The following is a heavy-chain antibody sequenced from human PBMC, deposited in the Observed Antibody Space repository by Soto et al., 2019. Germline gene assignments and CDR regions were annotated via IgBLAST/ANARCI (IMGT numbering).Heavy chain of an antibody. CDR3: ATHPGSGYYRLNY. J-gene: IGHJ4*02. V-gene: IGHV1-2*04. CDR1: GYTFTDYY. D-gene: IGHD3-22*01. CDR2: MYPNSGDT. Sequence: QVQLVQSGAEVRKPGASVKVSCKTSGYTFTDYYIQWVRQAPGQGLEWVGWMYPNSGDTNYAQKFRGWVTMTRDTSISTAYMELSRLKYGDTAVYFCATHPGSGYYRLNYWGQGTLVTVSS.